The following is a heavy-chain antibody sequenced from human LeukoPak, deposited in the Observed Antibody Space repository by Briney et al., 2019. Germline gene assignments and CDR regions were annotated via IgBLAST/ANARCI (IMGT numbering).Heavy chain of an antibody. Sequence: SETLSLTCTVSGGSISSYYWNWIRQPPGKGLEWIGYIYYSGSTYYNPSLKSRVTISVDTSKNQFSLKLSSVTAADTAVYYCARDRGEYSYAYDYWGQGTLVTVSS. V-gene: IGHV4-59*12. D-gene: IGHD5-18*01. J-gene: IGHJ4*02. CDR1: GGSISSYY. CDR2: IYYSGST. CDR3: ARDRGEYSYAYDY.